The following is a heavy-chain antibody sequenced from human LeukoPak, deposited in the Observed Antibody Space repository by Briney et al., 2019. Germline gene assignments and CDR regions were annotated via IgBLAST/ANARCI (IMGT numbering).Heavy chain of an antibody. J-gene: IGHJ4*02. CDR2: IHYSGST. CDR3: ARKPPAAVAGFDY. CDR1: GDSISSSSYH. Sequence: SETLSLTCTVSGDSISSSSYHWGWIRQPPGKGLEWIGSIHYSGSTYYNPSLKSRVTISVDTSKNQFSLKLSSVTAADTAVYYCARKPPAAVAGFDYWGQGTLVTVSS. V-gene: IGHV4-39*01. D-gene: IGHD6-19*01.